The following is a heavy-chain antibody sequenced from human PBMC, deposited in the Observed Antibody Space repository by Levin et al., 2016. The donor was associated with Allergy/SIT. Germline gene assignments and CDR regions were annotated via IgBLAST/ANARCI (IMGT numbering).Heavy chain of an antibody. CDR2: IVVGSGNT. V-gene: IGHV1-58*01. CDR3: AADSSGYYYIYYYYGMDV. D-gene: IGHD3-22*01. J-gene: IGHJ6*02. Sequence: WVRQAPGQRLEWIGWIVVGSGNTNYAQKFQERVTITRDMSTSTAYMELSSLRSEDTAVYYCAADSSGYYYIYYYYGMDVWGQGTTVTVSS.